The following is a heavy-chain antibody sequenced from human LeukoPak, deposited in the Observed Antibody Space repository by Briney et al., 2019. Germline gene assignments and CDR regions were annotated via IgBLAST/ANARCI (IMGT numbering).Heavy chain of an antibody. J-gene: IGHJ4*02. Sequence: GGSLRLSCAASGFTFSSFWMGWVRQAPGKGLEWVASINFDASASHHVDSVNGRFTISRDNAKNSLYLQMSYLRVEDTAVYFCTRVTTNGYFEYWGQETLVTVSS. CDR3: TRVTTNGYFEY. CDR1: GFTFSSFW. V-gene: IGHV3-7*04. CDR2: INFDASAS. D-gene: IGHD1-1*01.